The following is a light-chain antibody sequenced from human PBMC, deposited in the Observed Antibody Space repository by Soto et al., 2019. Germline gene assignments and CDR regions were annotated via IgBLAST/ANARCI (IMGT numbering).Light chain of an antibody. J-gene: IGKJ1*01. CDR2: GAS. V-gene: IGKV1-39*01. CDR1: QTISTY. CDR3: QQSFSTPRT. Sequence: DSQMTRSPSPLSASVGDRVTITCRASQTISTYLNWYQQKPGKAPKLLIYGASSLQSGVPSRFSGSGSGTDFTLTISSLQPEDFGTYYCQQSFSTPRTFGQGTKVDIK.